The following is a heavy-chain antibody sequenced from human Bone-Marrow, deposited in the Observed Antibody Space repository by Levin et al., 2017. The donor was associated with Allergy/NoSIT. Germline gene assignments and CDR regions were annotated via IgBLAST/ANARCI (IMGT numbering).Heavy chain of an antibody. CDR2: IIPRDGST. D-gene: IGHD4-11*01. CDR3: ARGPRPTSGTTWGIDY. Sequence: GASVKVSCKASGYTFTNYYMYWVRQAPGQGLEWMGMIIPRDGSTSYKHNFQGRVTITRDTSTSTVYMHLSSLRSEDMAVYYCARGPRPTSGTTWGIDYWGRGTLVTVSS. J-gene: IGHJ4*02. CDR1: GYTFTNYY. V-gene: IGHV1-46*01.